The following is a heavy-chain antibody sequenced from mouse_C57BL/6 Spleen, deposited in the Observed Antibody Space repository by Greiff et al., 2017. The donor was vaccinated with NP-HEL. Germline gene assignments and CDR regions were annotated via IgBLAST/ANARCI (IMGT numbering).Heavy chain of an antibody. Sequence: VQLQQPGAELVKPGASVKLSCKASGYTFTSYWMHWVKPRPGHGLEWIGMIHTNSGSTNYNEKFKSKATLTEDKPSSTAYMQLSSLTSEDSSVYYCARNGPLDYWGQGTTLTVSS. CDR3: ARNGPLDY. V-gene: IGHV1-64*01. CDR2: IHTNSGST. CDR1: GYTFTSYW. J-gene: IGHJ2*01.